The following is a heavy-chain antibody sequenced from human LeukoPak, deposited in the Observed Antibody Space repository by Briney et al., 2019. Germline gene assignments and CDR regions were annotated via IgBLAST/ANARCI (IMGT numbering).Heavy chain of an antibody. CDR1: GGSFSGYY. J-gene: IGHJ4*02. Sequence: ASETLSLTCAVYGGSFSGYYWSWIRQPPGKGLEWIGEINHSGSTNYNPSLKSRVTISVDTSKNQFSLKLSSVTAADTAVYYCASHSSGYSMVRYWGQGTLVTVSS. CDR3: ASHSSGYSMVRY. V-gene: IGHV4-34*01. CDR2: INHSGST. D-gene: IGHD3-22*01.